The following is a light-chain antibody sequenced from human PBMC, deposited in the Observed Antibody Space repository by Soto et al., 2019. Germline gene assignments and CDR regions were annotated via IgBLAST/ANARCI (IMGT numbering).Light chain of an antibody. J-gene: IGLJ1*01. CDR2: EVT. Sequence: QSVLTQPASVSGSPGQSITISCTGTSSDVGGYDYVAWYQQHPGKAPKVIIFEVTNRPSGVSNRFSGSKSGNTASLTISGLQAEDEGDYYCSSYTTAITRYVFGTGTKLTVL. CDR1: SSDVGGYDY. CDR3: SSYTTAITRYV. V-gene: IGLV2-14*01.